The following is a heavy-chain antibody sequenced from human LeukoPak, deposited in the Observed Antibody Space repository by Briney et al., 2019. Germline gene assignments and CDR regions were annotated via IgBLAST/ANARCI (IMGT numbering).Heavy chain of an antibody. CDR1: GFTFSSYS. Sequence: AGGSLRLSCAASGFTFSSYSMNWVRQAPGKGLEWVSAISGSGGSTYYADSVKGRFTISRDNSKNTLYLQMNSLRAEDTAVYYCANIPQRGLYCSGGSCYVYFQHWGQGTLVTVSS. V-gene: IGHV3-23*01. J-gene: IGHJ1*01. D-gene: IGHD2-15*01. CDR3: ANIPQRGLYCSGGSCYVYFQH. CDR2: ISGSGGST.